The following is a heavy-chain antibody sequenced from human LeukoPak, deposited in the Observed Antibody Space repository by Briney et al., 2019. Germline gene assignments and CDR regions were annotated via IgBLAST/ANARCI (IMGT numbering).Heavy chain of an antibody. Sequence: GGSLRLSCAASGSTFSNAWMSWVRQAPGKGLEWVGRIKSKTDGGTTDYAAPVKGRFTISRDDSKNTLYLQMNSLKTEDTAVYYCTTGIGYSGYDSDYWGQGTLVTVSS. V-gene: IGHV3-15*01. J-gene: IGHJ4*02. CDR2: IKSKTDGGTT. D-gene: IGHD5-12*01. CDR1: GSTFSNAW. CDR3: TTGIGYSGYDSDY.